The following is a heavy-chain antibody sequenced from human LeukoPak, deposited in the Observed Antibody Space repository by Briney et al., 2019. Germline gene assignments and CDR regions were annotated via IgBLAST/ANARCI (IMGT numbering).Heavy chain of an antibody. CDR3: ARGYGDDSALLYYYYYGMDV. Sequence: GGSLRLSCAASGFTFSSYWMHWVRQAPGKGLVWVSRINSDGSSTSYADSVKGRFTISRDNAKNTLYLQMNSLRAEETAAYYCARGYGDDSALLYYYYYGMDVWGQGTTVTVSS. CDR2: INSDGSST. CDR1: GFTFSSYW. D-gene: IGHD7-27*01. V-gene: IGHV3-74*01. J-gene: IGHJ6*02.